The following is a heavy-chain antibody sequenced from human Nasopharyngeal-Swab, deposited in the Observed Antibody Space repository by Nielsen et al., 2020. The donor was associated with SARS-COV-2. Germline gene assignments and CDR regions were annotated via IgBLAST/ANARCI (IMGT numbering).Heavy chain of an antibody. J-gene: IGHJ6*02. Sequence: WIRQPPGKGLEWIGSIYYSGSTYYNPSLKSRVTISVDTSKNQFSLKLSSVTAADTAVYYCARDTGCGGDCPEEVNSYGMDVWGQGTTVTVSS. D-gene: IGHD2-21*01. CDR2: IYYSGST. CDR3: ARDTGCGGDCPEEVNSYGMDV. V-gene: IGHV4-39*07.